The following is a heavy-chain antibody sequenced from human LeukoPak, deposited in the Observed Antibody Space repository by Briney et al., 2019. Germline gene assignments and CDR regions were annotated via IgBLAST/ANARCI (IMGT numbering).Heavy chain of an antibody. CDR1: RYTFTGYY. J-gene: IGHJ4*02. Sequence: ASVKVSCKASRYTFTGYYMHWVRQAPGQGLEWMGRINPNSGGTNYAQKFQGRVTMTRDTSISTAYMELSRPRSDDTAVYYCARVQCSGGSCYSGYWGQGTLVTVSS. CDR2: INPNSGGT. CDR3: ARVQCSGGSCYSGY. V-gene: IGHV1-2*06. D-gene: IGHD2-15*01.